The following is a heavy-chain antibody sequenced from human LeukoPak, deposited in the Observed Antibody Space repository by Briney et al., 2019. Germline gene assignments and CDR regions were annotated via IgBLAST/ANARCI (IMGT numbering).Heavy chain of an antibody. CDR1: GYTFTSYD. Sequence: ASVKVSCKASGYTFTSYDINWVRQATGQGLEWMGWMNPNSGNTGYAQKFQGRVTMTRNTSISTAYMELSRLRSDDTAVYYCARAALRYFDWSPQPNYYYYMDVWGKGTTVTISS. J-gene: IGHJ6*03. CDR2: MNPNSGNT. CDR3: ARAALRYFDWSPQPNYYYYMDV. V-gene: IGHV1-8*01. D-gene: IGHD3-9*01.